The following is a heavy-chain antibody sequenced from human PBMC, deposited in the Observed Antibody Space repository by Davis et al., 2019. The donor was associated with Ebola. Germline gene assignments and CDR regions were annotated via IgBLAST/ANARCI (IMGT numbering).Heavy chain of an antibody. CDR3: ARDREGSGDFDY. CDR2: IYSGGST. J-gene: IGHJ4*02. CDR1: GFTVSSNY. D-gene: IGHD3-10*01. V-gene: IGHV3-53*01. Sequence: GESLKISCAASGFTVSSNYMSWVRQAPGKGLEWVSVIYSGGSTYYADSVKARFTISRDNAKNSLYLQMNSLRDEDTAVYYCARDREGSGDFDYWGQGTLVTVSS.